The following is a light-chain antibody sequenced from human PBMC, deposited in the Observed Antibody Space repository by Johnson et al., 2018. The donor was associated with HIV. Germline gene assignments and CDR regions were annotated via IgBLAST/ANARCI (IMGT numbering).Light chain of an antibody. CDR2: ETN. CDR1: SSNIGNNY. J-gene: IGLJ1*01. V-gene: IGLV1-51*01. CDR3: GTWDSSLSAYV. Sequence: QSVLTQSPSVSAAPGQKVTISCSGSSSNIGNNYVSWYQQLPGTAPKLLIYETNKRPSEIPDRFSGSKSGTSATLGITGLQTEDEAEYYCGTWDSSLSAYVFRTGTKFTVL.